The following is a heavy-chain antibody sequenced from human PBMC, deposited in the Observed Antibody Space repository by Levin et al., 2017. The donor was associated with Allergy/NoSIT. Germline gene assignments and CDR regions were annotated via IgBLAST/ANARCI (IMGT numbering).Heavy chain of an antibody. Sequence: GGSLRPSCVASEFNVASNYMSWVRQAPGKGLEWLSVLYSGGSSYLADSVKGRFSVSRDDSKNTLYLQMNSLRAEDTAVYFCARVRGWQYYDSWGQGTLVTVSS. V-gene: IGHV3-53*01. CDR1: EFNVASNY. J-gene: IGHJ4*02. CDR3: ARVRGWQYYDS. CDR2: LYSGGSS. D-gene: IGHD6-19*01.